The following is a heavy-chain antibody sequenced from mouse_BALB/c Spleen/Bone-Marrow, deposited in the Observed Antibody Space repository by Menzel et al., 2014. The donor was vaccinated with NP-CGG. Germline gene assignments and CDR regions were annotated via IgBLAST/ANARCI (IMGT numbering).Heavy chain of an antibody. D-gene: IGHD2-14*01. CDR2: INPYNGDT. Sequence: VQLQQSGPELVKPGASVKISCKASGYSFTGYFMNWVMQSHGKSLEWIGRINPYNGDTFYNQKFKGKATLTADKSSSTAHMELRSLASEDSAVYYCARCNYRYDGDFDYWGQGTTLTVSS. CDR3: ARCNYRYDGDFDY. J-gene: IGHJ2*01. CDR1: GYSFTGYF. V-gene: IGHV1-20*02.